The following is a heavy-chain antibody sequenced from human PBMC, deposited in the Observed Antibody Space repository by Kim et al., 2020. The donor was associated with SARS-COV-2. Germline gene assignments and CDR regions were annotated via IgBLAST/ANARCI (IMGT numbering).Heavy chain of an antibody. V-gene: IGHV4-34*01. Sequence: NYNPFHKSRVTSSVDTSKSQFCLKLSSVTAADTAVYYCARGRGMVRVFDYWGQGTLVTVSS. CDR3: ARGRGMVRVFDY. D-gene: IGHD3-10*01. J-gene: IGHJ4*02.